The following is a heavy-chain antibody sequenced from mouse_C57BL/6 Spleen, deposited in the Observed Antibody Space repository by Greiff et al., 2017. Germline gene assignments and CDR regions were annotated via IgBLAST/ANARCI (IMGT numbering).Heavy chain of an antibody. D-gene: IGHD1-1*01. CDR3: ARGSSDWYFDV. CDR2: LYPGDGDT. CDR1: GYAFRSYW. V-gene: IGHV1-80*01. J-gene: IGHJ1*03. Sequence: VQLQPSGAELVKPGASVKISCTASGYAFRSYWMNWVKQRPGKGLEWIGQLYPGDGDTNYNGKFKGKATLTADKSSSTAYMQLSSLTSEDSAVYFCARGSSDWYFDVWGTGTTVTVSS.